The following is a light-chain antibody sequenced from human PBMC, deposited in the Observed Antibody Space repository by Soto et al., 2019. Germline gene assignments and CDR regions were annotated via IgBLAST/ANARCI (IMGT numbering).Light chain of an antibody. V-gene: IGKV3-11*01. Sequence: EIVLTQSPATLSLSPGERVTLSCRASQSVSSYFAWYQQKPSQAPRLLIYDASTRAAGIPARFSGSGSGTDFTLTISSLEPDDFAVYYCQQRSDWPLTFGGGTKLEIK. J-gene: IGKJ4*01. CDR1: QSVSSY. CDR2: DAS. CDR3: QQRSDWPLT.